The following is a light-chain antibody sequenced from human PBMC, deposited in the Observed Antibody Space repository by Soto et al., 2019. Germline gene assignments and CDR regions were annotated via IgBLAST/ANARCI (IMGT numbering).Light chain of an antibody. J-gene: IGLJ1*01. CDR2: DVS. CDR1: SSDVGGYNY. CDR3: NSYTSSSTYV. V-gene: IGLV2-14*01. Sequence: QSVLTQPASVSGSPGQSITISCTGTSSDVGGYNYVSWYQQHPGKAPKLVIYDVSNRPSGVSNRFSGSKSGNTASLTISGLQAEDEADYYCNSYTSSSTYVFGTGTNVTVL.